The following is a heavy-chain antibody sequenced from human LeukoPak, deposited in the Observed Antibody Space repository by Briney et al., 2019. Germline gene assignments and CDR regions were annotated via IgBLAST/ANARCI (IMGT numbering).Heavy chain of an antibody. D-gene: IGHD5-12*01. V-gene: IGHV4-38-2*02. CDR1: GYSISSGYY. CDR2: IYHSGST. Sequence: SETLSLTCTVSGYSISSGYYWGWIRQPPGQGLEWIGSIYHSGSTYYNPSLKSRVTISVDTSKNQYSLKLSSVTAADTAVYYCARGIVATLGYFDYWGQGTLVTVSS. CDR3: ARGIVATLGYFDY. J-gene: IGHJ4*02.